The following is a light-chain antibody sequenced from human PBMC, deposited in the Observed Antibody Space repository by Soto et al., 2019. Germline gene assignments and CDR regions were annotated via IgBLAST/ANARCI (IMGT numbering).Light chain of an antibody. CDR2: AAS. V-gene: IGKV1-12*01. Sequence: DIQMTQSPSSVSASVGDRVTITCRASQDISGWLAWYQQKPGQAPKLLIYAASSLHSGVPSRFSGSGSGTDFTLTITGLQPEDLATYYCQQAGTFPNTFGQGTKLEIK. CDR3: QQAGTFPNT. CDR1: QDISGW. J-gene: IGKJ2*01.